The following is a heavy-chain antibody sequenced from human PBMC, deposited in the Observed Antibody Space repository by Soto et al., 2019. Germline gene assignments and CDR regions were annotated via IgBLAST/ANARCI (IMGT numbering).Heavy chain of an antibody. V-gene: IGHV4-4*02. D-gene: IGHD6-13*01. CDR2: VTRSGST. CDR3: ARVQSSSWYKGNWFDP. CDR1: GDSMDNNRW. Sequence: SETLSLTCAVFGDSMDNNRWWSWVRQSPGKGLEWIGEVTRSGSTNYNPSLKSRVTISIDTSKNQFSLKLNSVTAADTAVYYCARVQSSSWYKGNWFDPWGLGTLVTVSS. J-gene: IGHJ5*02.